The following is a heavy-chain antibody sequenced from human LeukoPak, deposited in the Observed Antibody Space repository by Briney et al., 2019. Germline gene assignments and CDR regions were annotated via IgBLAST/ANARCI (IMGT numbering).Heavy chain of an antibody. CDR2: INPNSGGT. CDR1: GYTFTGYY. D-gene: IGHD2-2*01. J-gene: IGHJ6*03. CDR3: ARARPSYRRLYYYMDV. Sequence: ASVKVSCKASGYTFTGYYMHWVRQAPGQGLEWMGWINPNSGGTNYAQKLQGRVTITRNTSISTAYMELSSLRSEDTAVYYCARARPSYRRLYYYMDVWGKGTTVTVSS. V-gene: IGHV1-2*02.